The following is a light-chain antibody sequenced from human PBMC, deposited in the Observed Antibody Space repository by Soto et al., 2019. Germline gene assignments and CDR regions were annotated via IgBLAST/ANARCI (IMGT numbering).Light chain of an antibody. CDR1: GSDVGDYNY. Sequence: QSVLTQPPSVSGSPGQSVTISCTGTGSDVGDYNYVSWYQHQPDKAPKLMIYEVTKRPSGVPDRFSGSKSGNTASLTVSGLQAEDEAEYYCSSYAGSNKFGVFGGGTKLTVL. V-gene: IGLV2-8*01. CDR3: SSYAGSNKFGV. CDR2: EVT. J-gene: IGLJ2*01.